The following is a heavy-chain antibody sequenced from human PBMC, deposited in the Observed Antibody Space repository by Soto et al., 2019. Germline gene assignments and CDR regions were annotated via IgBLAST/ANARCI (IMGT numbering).Heavy chain of an antibody. V-gene: IGHV4-39*02. Sequence: SETLSLTCSVSGGSISSSSYFWGWIRQPPGKGLEWIGSLYYSGSTYYNPSLKSRVTISVDTSKNQFSLKLSSVTAADTAVYFCARGGVIVVVTAPYDHWGQGTLVTVSS. CDR3: ARGGVIVVVTAPYDH. CDR2: LYYSGST. CDR1: GGSISSSSYF. D-gene: IGHD2-21*02. J-gene: IGHJ4*02.